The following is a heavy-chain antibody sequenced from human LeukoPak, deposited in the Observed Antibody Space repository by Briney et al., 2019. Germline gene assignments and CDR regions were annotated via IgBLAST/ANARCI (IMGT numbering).Heavy chain of an antibody. CDR1: GYTFTAYY. CDR3: ARHIAVAGTSRNWFDP. J-gene: IGHJ5*02. Sequence: ASVKVSCKASGYTFTAYYIHWVRQAPGQGLDYMGWINPNSGGTSYAQKFQGRVTMTRDTSINTVYMELSSLRSEDTAVYYCARHIAVAGTSRNWFDPWGQGTLVTVSS. CDR2: INPNSGGT. D-gene: IGHD6-19*01. V-gene: IGHV1-2*02.